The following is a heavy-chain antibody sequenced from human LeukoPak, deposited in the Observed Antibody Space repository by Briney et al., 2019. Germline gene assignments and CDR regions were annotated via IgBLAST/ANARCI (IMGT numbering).Heavy chain of an antibody. CDR1: GFTFSSYG. J-gene: IGHJ4*02. V-gene: IGHV3-23*01. Sequence: GGSLRLSCAASGFTFSSYGMSWVRQAPGKGLEWVSAISGSGGSTYYADSVKGRFTISRDNSKNTLYLQMNSLRAEDSAVYYCARGIGYNVLFDYWGQGTLVTVSS. CDR2: ISGSGGST. D-gene: IGHD5-24*01. CDR3: ARGIGYNVLFDY.